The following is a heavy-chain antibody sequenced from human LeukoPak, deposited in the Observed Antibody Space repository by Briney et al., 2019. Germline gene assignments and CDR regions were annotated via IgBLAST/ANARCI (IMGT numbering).Heavy chain of an antibody. CDR2: IYHSGNT. CDR3: ARDEWSGSGLDY. V-gene: IGHV4-38-2*02. D-gene: IGHD6-19*01. Sequence: PSETLSLTCTVSGYSISSGYYWGWIRQPPGKGLEWIANIYHSGNTYYNPSLKSRVTISVDTSKNQFSLKLSSVTAADTAVYYCARDEWSGSGLDYWGQGTLVTVSS. J-gene: IGHJ4*02. CDR1: GYSISSGYY.